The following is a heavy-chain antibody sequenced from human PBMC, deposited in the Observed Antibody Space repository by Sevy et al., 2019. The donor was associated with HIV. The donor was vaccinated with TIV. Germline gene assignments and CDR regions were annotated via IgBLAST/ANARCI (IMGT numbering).Heavy chain of an antibody. CDR3: ARGPGSGRYWG. CDR2: IYSGGST. CDR1: GFTLSSNY. Sequence: GYLRLSCAASGFTLSSNYMRWVRQAPGKGREWVSVIYSGGSTYYAHPVKGRFTISRDNSKNTLNLQMNSLRAEDTAVYYCARGPGSGRYWGWGQGTLVTVSS. J-gene: IGHJ4*02. V-gene: IGHV3-53*01. D-gene: IGHD3-10*01.